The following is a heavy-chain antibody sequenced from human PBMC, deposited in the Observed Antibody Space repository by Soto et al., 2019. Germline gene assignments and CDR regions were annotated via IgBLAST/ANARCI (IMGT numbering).Heavy chain of an antibody. V-gene: IGHV1-69*13. CDR1: GGTFSSYA. CDR3: ARDRGYCSRTSGHLQAYYNGMDG. CDR2: IIPIFGTA. Sequence: SVKVSCKASGGTFSSYAISWVRQAPGQGLEWMGGIIPIFGTANYAQKFQGRVTITADESTSTAYMELSSLRSEDTAVYYCARDRGYCSRTSGHLQAYYNGMDGWGQGTTVTVSS. D-gene: IGHD2-2*01. J-gene: IGHJ6*02.